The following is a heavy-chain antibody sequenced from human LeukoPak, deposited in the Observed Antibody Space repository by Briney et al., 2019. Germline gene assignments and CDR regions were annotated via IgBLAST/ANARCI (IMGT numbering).Heavy chain of an antibody. Sequence: PGGSLRLSCAASGFTFSSYAMSWVRQAPGKGLEWVSAISGSGGSTYYADSVKGRSTISRDNSKNTLYLQMNSLRAEDTAVYYCAKDLSRGSGRYFDYWGQGTLVTVSS. D-gene: IGHD3-10*01. CDR1: GFTFSSYA. CDR2: ISGSGGST. V-gene: IGHV3-23*01. J-gene: IGHJ4*02. CDR3: AKDLSRGSGRYFDY.